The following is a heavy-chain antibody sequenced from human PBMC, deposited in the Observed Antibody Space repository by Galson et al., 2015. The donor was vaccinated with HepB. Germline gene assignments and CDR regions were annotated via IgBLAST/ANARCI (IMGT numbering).Heavy chain of an antibody. CDR2: ISSYGDYT. J-gene: IGHJ6*02. Sequence: SLRLSCAASGFSFSSYDMHWVRQAPGKGLEYVSVISSYGDYTDSADSVKGRFSVSRDNAKNTLHLQMNSLRVEDTAVYYCVKDHAAYCAGDCYYGMDVWGQGTTVTVSS. D-gene: IGHD2-21*01. CDR3: VKDHAAYCAGDCYYGMDV. V-gene: IGHV3-64D*06. CDR1: GFSFSSYD.